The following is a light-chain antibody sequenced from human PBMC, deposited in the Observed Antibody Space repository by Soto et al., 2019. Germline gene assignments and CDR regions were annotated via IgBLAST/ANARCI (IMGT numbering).Light chain of an antibody. CDR1: QSISSW. CDR3: QQYNSYSLT. Sequence: EIQMTQSPSTLSASVGDRVTITCRASQSISSWLVWYQQKPGKAPKLLIYDASSLESGVPSRFSGSGSGTEFTLTISSLQPDDFATYYCQQYNSYSLTFGGGTKVEIK. CDR2: DAS. V-gene: IGKV1-5*01. J-gene: IGKJ4*01.